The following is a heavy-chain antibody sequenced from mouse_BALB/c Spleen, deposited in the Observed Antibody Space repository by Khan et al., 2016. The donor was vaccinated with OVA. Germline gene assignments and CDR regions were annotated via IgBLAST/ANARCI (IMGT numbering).Heavy chain of an antibody. V-gene: IGHV9-3-1*01. CDR2: INTYTGEP. D-gene: IGHD2-10*01. CDR1: GHTFTNFG. Sequence: QIQLVQSGPELKKPGETVKISCKASGHTFTNFGMNWVKQAPGKGLKWMGWINTYTGEPTYADDFNGRFAFSLEASASTAYLQINNLTNEDTATYFCARPPYFSYAMDNWGQGTSATVSS. CDR3: ARPPYFSYAMDN. J-gene: IGHJ4*01.